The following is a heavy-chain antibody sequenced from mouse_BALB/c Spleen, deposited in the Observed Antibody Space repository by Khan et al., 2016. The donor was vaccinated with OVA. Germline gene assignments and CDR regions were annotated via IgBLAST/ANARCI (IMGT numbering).Heavy chain of an antibody. CDR3: ARRARFAY. Sequence: QVQLQQSGAELMKPGASVKISCKATGYTFSSYWIEWIKQRPGHGLEWIGEILPGSGNTNYNQKFTGKATFTSATSSNTAYMQLSSLTSEYSAVYYCARRARFAYWGQGTLVTVSA. CDR1: GYTFSSYW. J-gene: IGHJ3*01. V-gene: IGHV1-9*01. CDR2: ILPGSGNT.